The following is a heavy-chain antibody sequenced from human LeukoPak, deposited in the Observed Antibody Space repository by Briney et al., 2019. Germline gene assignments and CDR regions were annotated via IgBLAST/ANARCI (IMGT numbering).Heavy chain of an antibody. J-gene: IGHJ4*02. CDR1: GFTFSSYG. V-gene: IGHV3-30*02. CDR2: IRYDGSNK. D-gene: IGHD6-13*01. Sequence: GGSLRLSCAASGFTFSSYGMHWVRQAPGKGLEWVAFIRYDGSNKYYADSVKGRFTISRDNSRNTLYLQMNSLRTDDTAVYYCARRWSFDDWGRGTLVTVSS. CDR3: ARRWSFDD.